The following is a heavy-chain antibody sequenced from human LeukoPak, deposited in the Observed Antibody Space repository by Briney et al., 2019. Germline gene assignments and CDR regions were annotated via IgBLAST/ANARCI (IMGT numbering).Heavy chain of an antibody. CDR1: GFTVSSNY. V-gene: IGHV3-53*01. CDR3: ARGGSYLSAFDI. D-gene: IGHD1-26*01. CDR2: IYGGGST. J-gene: IGHJ3*02. Sequence: GGSLRLSCAASGFTVSSNYMSWVRQAPGKGLEWVSIIYGGGSTFYADSVKGRFTISRDNSKNTLYLQMNSLRAEDTAVYYCARGGSYLSAFDIWGQGTMVTVSS.